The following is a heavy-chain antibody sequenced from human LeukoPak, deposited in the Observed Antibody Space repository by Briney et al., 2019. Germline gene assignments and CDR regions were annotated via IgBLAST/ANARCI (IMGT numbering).Heavy chain of an antibody. V-gene: IGHV4-4*02. CDR3: AREAELERSFRFDY. CDR1: GGSISSSNW. Sequence: PSGTLSLTCAVSGGSISSSNWWSWVRQPPGKGLEWIGAIYHSGSTNYNPSLKRRVTISVDTSKNQFSLRLSSVTAADTAVYYCAREAELERSFRFDYWGQGTLVTVSS. D-gene: IGHD1-1*01. CDR2: IYHSGST. J-gene: IGHJ4*02.